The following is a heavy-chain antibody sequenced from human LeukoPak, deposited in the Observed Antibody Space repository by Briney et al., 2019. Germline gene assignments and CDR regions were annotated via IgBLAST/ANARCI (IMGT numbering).Heavy chain of an antibody. CDR3: VRVMVYALYYYYGMDV. Sequence: ASVKVSCKASGYTFTSYGISWVRQAPGQGLEWMGWISAYNGNTNYAQKLQGRVTMTTDTSTSTAYMELRSLRSDDTAVYYCVRVMVYALYYYYGMDVWGQGTTVTVSS. J-gene: IGHJ6*02. V-gene: IGHV1-18*01. D-gene: IGHD2-8*01. CDR1: GYTFTSYG. CDR2: ISAYNGNT.